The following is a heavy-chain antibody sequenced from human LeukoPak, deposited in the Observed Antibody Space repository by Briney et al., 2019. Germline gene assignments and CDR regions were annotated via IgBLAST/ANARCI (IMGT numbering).Heavy chain of an antibody. CDR3: AAGTAADY. Sequence: GGSLRLSCAASGFTFSSYALTWVRQAPGKGLEWVSAISGNGGSTNYADSVKGRFTISRDNSKNTLYLQVNSLRAEDTAVYYCAAGTAADYWGQGTLVIVSS. V-gene: IGHV3-23*01. J-gene: IGHJ4*02. D-gene: IGHD6-13*01. CDR1: GFTFSSYA. CDR2: ISGNGGST.